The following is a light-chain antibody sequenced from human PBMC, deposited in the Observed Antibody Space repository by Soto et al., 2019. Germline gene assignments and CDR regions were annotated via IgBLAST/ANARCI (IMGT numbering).Light chain of an antibody. Sequence: DIQMTQSPSSQSASVGDRVTITCRASQSINSYLNWYQQKPGKAPKLLIYAASSLQSGVPSRFSGSGSETDFTLTITSLQADDFATYYCQQSFSTPRTFGQGTRVEI. CDR3: QQSFSTPRT. CDR2: AAS. CDR1: QSINSY. V-gene: IGKV1-39*01. J-gene: IGKJ1*01.